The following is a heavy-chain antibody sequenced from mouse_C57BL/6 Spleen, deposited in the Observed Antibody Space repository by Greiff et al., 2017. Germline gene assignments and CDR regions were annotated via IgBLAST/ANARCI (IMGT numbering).Heavy chain of an antibody. CDR3: STNYGNYVGDFDV. D-gene: IGHD2-1*01. Sequence: QVQLQQPGAELVKPGASVKMSCKASGYTFTSYWITWVKQRPGQGLEWIGDIYPGSGSTHYNEKFQSKATLTVDKSSSTAYMQLSSLTSEDSAVXYCSTNYGNYVGDFDVWGTGTSVTVSS. CDR1: GYTFTSYW. J-gene: IGHJ1*03. CDR2: IYPGSGST. V-gene: IGHV1-55*01.